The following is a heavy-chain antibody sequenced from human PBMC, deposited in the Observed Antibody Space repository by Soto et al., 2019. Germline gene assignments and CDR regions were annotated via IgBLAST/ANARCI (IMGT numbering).Heavy chain of an antibody. D-gene: IGHD3-16*01. CDR2: IIPIFGTA. CDR3: ARGKRTPYTANYYYGMDV. Sequence: QVQLVQSGAEVKKPGSSVQVSCKASGGTFSSYAISWVRQAPGQGLEWMGGIIPIFGTANYAQKFQGRVTITADESTSTAYMELSSLRSEDTAVYYCARGKRTPYTANYYYGMDVWGQGTTVTVSS. CDR1: GGTFSSYA. J-gene: IGHJ6*02. V-gene: IGHV1-69*01.